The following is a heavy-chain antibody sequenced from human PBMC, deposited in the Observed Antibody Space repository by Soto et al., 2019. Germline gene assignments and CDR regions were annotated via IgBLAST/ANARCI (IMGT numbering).Heavy chain of an antibody. Sequence: SETLSLTCTVSGGSISSYYWSWIRQPPGKGLEWIGYIYYSGSTNYNPSLKSRVTISVDTSKNQFSLKLSSVTAADTAVYYCARDNSGPIAAAGVEGPYYYGMDVWGQGTTVTVSS. V-gene: IGHV4-59*12. J-gene: IGHJ6*02. CDR3: ARDNSGPIAAAGVEGPYYYGMDV. D-gene: IGHD6-13*01. CDR1: GGSISSYY. CDR2: IYYSGST.